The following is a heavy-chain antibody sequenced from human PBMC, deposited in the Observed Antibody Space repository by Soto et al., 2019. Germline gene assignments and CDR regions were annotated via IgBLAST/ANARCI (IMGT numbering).Heavy chain of an antibody. CDR3: AKGDFWRVTYGMDV. CDR1: GFTFSSYA. D-gene: IGHD3-3*01. V-gene: IGHV3-23*01. CDR2: ISGSGGST. Sequence: PGGSLRLSCAASGFTFSSYAMSWVRQAPGKGLEWVSAISGSGGSTYYADSVKGRFTISRDNSKNTLYLQMNSLRAEDTAVYYCAKGDFWRVTYGMDVWGQGTTVTVSS. J-gene: IGHJ6*02.